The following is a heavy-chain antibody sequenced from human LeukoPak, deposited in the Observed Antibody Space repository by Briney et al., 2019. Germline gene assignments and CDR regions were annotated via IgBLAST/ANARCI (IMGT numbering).Heavy chain of an antibody. D-gene: IGHD3-3*01. CDR1: GGSISSGGYY. Sequence: SQTLSLTCTVSGGSISSGGYYWSWIRQHPGKGLEWIGYIYYSGSTYYNPSLESRVTISVDTSKNQFSLKLSSVTAADTDVYYCARGFAATIFGVANWFDPWGQGTLVTVSS. J-gene: IGHJ5*02. CDR3: ARGFAATIFGVANWFDP. V-gene: IGHV4-31*03. CDR2: IYYSGST.